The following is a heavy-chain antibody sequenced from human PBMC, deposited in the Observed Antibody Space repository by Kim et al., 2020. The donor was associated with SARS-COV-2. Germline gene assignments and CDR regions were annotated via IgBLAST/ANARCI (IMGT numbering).Heavy chain of an antibody. J-gene: IGHJ6*02. V-gene: IGHV3-13*01. Sequence: GSVKGRFTISRENAKNSLYLQMNSLRAGDTAVYYCARSGGYSYGSYGMDVWGQGTTVTVSS. D-gene: IGHD5-18*01. CDR3: ARSGGYSYGSYGMDV.